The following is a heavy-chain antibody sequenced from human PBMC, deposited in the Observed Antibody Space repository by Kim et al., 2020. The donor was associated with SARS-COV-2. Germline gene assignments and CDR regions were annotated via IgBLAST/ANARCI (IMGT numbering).Heavy chain of an antibody. Sequence: SETLSLTCAVYGGSFSGYYWSWIRQPPGKGLEWIGEINHSGSTNYNPSLKSRVTISVDTSKNQFSLKLSSVTAADTAVYYCARAVYDSSGYRFDYWGQGTLVTVSS. V-gene: IGHV4-34*01. CDR2: INHSGST. J-gene: IGHJ4*02. CDR3: ARAVYDSSGYRFDY. D-gene: IGHD3-22*01. CDR1: GGSFSGYY.